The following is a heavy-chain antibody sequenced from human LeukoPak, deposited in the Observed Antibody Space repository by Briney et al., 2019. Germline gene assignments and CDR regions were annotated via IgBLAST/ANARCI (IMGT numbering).Heavy chain of an antibody. CDR2: IYYSGST. J-gene: IGHJ3*02. CDR3: ARGPYAFDI. CDR1: GGSISSYY. Sequence: SDTLSLTCTFSGGSISSYYWSWIRQPPGKGLEWIGHIYYSGSTNYNPSLKSRVTISVDTSKNQFSLRLSSVTAADTAVYYCARGPYAFDIWGQGTMVTVFS. V-gene: IGHV4-59*08.